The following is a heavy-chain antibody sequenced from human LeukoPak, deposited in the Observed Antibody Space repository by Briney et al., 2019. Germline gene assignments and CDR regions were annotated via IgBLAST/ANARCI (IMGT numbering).Heavy chain of an antibody. CDR2: ISSSSSTI. CDR1: GFTFSSYS. V-gene: IGHV3-48*01. D-gene: IGHD3-16*01. J-gene: IGHJ4*02. Sequence: PGGSLRLSCAASGFTFSSYSMNWVRQAPGKGLEWVSYISSSSSTIYYADSVKGRFTISRDNAKNSLYLQMNSLRAEDTAVYYCAREDYAWGSYHDYWGQGTLATVSS. CDR3: AREDYAWGSYHDY.